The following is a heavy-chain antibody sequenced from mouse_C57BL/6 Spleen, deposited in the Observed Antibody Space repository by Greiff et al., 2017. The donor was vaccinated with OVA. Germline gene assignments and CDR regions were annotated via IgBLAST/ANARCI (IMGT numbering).Heavy chain of an antibody. D-gene: IGHD2-4*01. CDR3: ARSYDYDGAWFAY. CDR1: GFSLTSYG. V-gene: IGHV2-2*01. Sequence: VQLVESGPGLVQPSQSLSITCTVSGFSLTSYGVHWVRQSPGKGLEWLGVIWSGGSTDYNAAFISRLSISKDNSKSQVFFKMNSLQADDTAIYYCARSYDYDGAWFAYWGQGTLVTVSA. J-gene: IGHJ3*01. CDR2: IWSGGST.